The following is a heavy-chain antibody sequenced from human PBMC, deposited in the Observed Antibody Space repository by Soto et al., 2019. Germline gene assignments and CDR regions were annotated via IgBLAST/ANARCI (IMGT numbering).Heavy chain of an antibody. V-gene: IGHV1-69*13. D-gene: IGHD1-7*01. CDR2: IIPIFGTA. Sequence: SVKVSCKASGGTFSSYAISWVRQAPGQGLEWMGGIIPIFGTANYAQKFQGRVTITADESTSTAYMELSSLRSEDTAVYYCARSRTGTSWFDPWGQGTLVTISS. J-gene: IGHJ5*02. CDR1: GGTFSSYA. CDR3: ARSRTGTSWFDP.